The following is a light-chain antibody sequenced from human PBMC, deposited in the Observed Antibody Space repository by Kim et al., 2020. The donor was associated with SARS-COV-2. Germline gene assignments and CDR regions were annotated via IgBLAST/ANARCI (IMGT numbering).Light chain of an antibody. Sequence: PGGTVPLTFLPSTGAVTRGHYAYWFQPKPHQDPTTLIYDTSNTHSWTPARFSGSLLGGKAALTLSGAQPEDEAEYYYLLSYSDARVFWGGTQLTVL. CDR3: LLSYSDARV. V-gene: IGLV7-46*01. CDR2: DTS. CDR1: TGAVTRGHY. J-gene: IGLJ3*02.